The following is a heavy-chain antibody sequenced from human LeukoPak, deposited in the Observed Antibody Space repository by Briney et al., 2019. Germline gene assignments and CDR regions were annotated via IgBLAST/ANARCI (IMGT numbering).Heavy chain of an antibody. Sequence: ASVKVSCKASGYTFTGYYMHWVRQAPGQGLEWMGWINPNSGGTNYAQKFQGRVTMTRDTSISTAYMELSSLRSEDTAVYYCATQITYYYDSSGYRKTYFDYWGQGTLVTVSS. D-gene: IGHD3-22*01. J-gene: IGHJ4*02. CDR3: ATQITYYYDSSGYRKTYFDY. CDR1: GYTFTGYY. CDR2: INPNSGGT. V-gene: IGHV1-2*02.